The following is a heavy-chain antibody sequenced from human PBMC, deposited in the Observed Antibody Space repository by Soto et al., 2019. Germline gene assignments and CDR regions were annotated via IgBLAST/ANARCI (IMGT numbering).Heavy chain of an antibody. Sequence: GGSLRLSCAASGFTFSSYAMSWVRQAPGKGLEWVSAISGSGGSTYYADSVKGRFTISRDNSKNTLYLQMNSLRAEDTAVYYCAKDGYCSCTSCYAFYYYYMDVWGKGTTVTVSS. CDR1: GFTFSSYA. CDR2: ISGSGGST. V-gene: IGHV3-23*01. J-gene: IGHJ6*03. D-gene: IGHD2-2*01. CDR3: AKDGYCSCTSCYAFYYYYMDV.